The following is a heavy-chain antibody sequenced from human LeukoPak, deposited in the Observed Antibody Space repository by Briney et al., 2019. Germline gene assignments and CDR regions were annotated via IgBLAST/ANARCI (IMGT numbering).Heavy chain of an antibody. CDR2: IYPGGSDT. CDR3: ARWREHEYYDSSGYSTTAAFDI. J-gene: IGHJ3*02. V-gene: IGHV5-51*01. CDR1: GYSFTSYC. Sequence: GESLKIFCRGSGYSFTSYCIGWGRPMPGEGLEWGGIIYPGGSDTRYSPSFQGQVTLSADKYLSTPYLQWSISKASDTDMHYYARWREHEYYDSSGYSTTAAFDIWGQGTMVTVSS. D-gene: IGHD3-22*01.